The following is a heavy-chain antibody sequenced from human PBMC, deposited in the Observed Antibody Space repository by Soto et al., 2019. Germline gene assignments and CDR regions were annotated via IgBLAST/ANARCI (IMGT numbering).Heavy chain of an antibody. Sequence: QVPLQQWGAGLLKPSETLSLTCAVYGGSFSGYYWSWIRQPPGKGQEWIGEINHSGSTNYNPSLKSRVTISVDTSKNQFSLKLSSVTAADTAVYYCARDCPYKVDTAMVTCGFDPWGQGTLVTVSS. CDR1: GGSFSGYY. J-gene: IGHJ5*02. CDR3: ARDCPYKVDTAMVTCGFDP. CDR2: INHSGST. D-gene: IGHD5-18*01. V-gene: IGHV4-34*01.